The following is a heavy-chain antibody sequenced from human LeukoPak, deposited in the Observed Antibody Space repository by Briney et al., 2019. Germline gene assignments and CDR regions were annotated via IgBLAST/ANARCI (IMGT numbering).Heavy chain of an antibody. Sequence: PSETLSLTCAVSGGSISSSNWWSWVRQPPGKGLEWIGEIYHSGSTNYNPSLKSRVTISVDKSKNQFSLKLSSVTAADTAVYYCARSITMVRGVIIKTWFDPWGQGTLVTVSS. V-gene: IGHV4-4*02. J-gene: IGHJ5*02. CDR3: ARSITMVRGVIIKTWFDP. D-gene: IGHD3-10*01. CDR1: GGSISSSNW. CDR2: IYHSGST.